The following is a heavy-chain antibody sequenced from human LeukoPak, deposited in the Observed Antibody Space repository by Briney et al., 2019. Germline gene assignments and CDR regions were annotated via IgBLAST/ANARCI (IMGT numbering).Heavy chain of an antibody. CDR2: INAGNGNT. CDR3: ARGNYDSSGYYSHPDY. J-gene: IGHJ4*02. D-gene: IGHD3-22*01. Sequence: GGSLRLSCAASGFTFSSYAMHWVRQAPGQRLEWMGWINAGNGNTKYSQEFQGRVTITRDTSASTAYMELSSLRSEDMAVYYCARGNYDSSGYYSHPDYWGQGTLVTVSS. V-gene: IGHV1-3*03. CDR1: GFTFSSYA.